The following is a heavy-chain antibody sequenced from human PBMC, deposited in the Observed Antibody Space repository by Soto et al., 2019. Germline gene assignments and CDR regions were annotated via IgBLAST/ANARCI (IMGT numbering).Heavy chain of an antibody. D-gene: IGHD1-26*01. CDR1: GGSISSYY. CDR3: VSTGRNYYYGMDV. Sequence: NPSETLSLTCTVSGGSISSYYWSWIRQPPGKGLEWIGYIYYSGSTNYNPSLKSRVTISVDTSKNQLSLKLSPVTAADTAVYYCVSTGRNYYYGMDVWGQGTTVTVSS. CDR2: IYYSGST. J-gene: IGHJ6*02. V-gene: IGHV4-59*01.